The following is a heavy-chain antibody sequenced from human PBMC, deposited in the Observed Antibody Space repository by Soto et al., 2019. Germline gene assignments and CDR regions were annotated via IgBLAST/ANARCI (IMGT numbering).Heavy chain of an antibody. J-gene: IGHJ4*02. CDR3: XXXXXXXXXXXXAMYRY. CDR2: ISYDGSNK. D-gene: IGHD2-8*01. CDR1: GFTFSSYG. Sequence: QVQLVESGGGVVQPGRSLRLSCAASGFTFSSYGMHWVRQAPGKGLEWVAVISYDGSNKYYADSVKGRFTISRDNSKXXXXXXXXXXXXXXXXXXXXXXXXXXXXXXXXAMYRYWGQGTLVTVSS. V-gene: IGHV3-30*03.